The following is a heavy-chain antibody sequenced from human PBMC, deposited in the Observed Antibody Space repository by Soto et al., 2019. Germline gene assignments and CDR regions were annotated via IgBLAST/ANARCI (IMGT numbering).Heavy chain of an antibody. V-gene: IGHV3-23*01. Sequence: GGSLRLSCAASGFTFSSYAMSWVRQAPGKGLEWVSAISGSGGSTYYADSVKGRFTISRDNSKNTLYLQMNSLRAEDTAVYYCATLRGPIVVVPAAIVFDYWGQGTLVTVSS. CDR2: ISGSGGST. CDR3: ATLRGPIVVVPAAIVFDY. D-gene: IGHD2-2*01. CDR1: GFTFSSYA. J-gene: IGHJ4*02.